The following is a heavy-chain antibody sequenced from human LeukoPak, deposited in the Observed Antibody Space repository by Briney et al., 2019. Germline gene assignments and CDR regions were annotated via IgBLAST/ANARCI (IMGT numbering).Heavy chain of an antibody. D-gene: IGHD3-22*01. CDR1: GGTFSSYA. Sequence: GASVKVSCKASGGTFSSYAISWARQAPGQGLEWMGRIIPILGIANYAQKFQGRVTITADKSTSTAYMELSSLRSEDTAVYYCARGGSISDYYDSSGYYLDYWGQGTLVTVSS. V-gene: IGHV1-69*04. J-gene: IGHJ4*02. CDR2: IIPILGIA. CDR3: ARGGSISDYYDSSGYYLDY.